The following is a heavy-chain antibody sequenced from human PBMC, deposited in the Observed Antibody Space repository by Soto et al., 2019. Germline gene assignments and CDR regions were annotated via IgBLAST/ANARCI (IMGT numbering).Heavy chain of an antibody. D-gene: IGHD5-18*01. J-gene: IGHJ4*02. CDR1: GGSISSYY. V-gene: IGHV4-59*01. CDR2: IYSSGST. CDR3: ARDHPYSYGVYYFDY. Sequence: SETLSLTCTVSGGSISSYYWSWIRQPPGKGLEWIGYIYSSGSTHYNPSLQNRVTISIDTSKNQVSLKVDSVTAADTAVYYCARDHPYSYGVYYFDYWGQGTPVTVSS.